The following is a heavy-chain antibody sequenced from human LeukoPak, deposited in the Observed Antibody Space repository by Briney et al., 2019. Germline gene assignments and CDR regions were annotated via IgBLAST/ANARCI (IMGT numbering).Heavy chain of an antibody. CDR3: ARVSGHFYFYYYMDV. CDR2: IDYSGST. V-gene: IGHV4-39*01. J-gene: IGHJ6*03. Sequence: PSETLSLTCTVSGGSLSSSSYYWGWIRQPPGKGLEGVGSIDYSGSTYYNPSLKSRVTISVDTSKNQFSLRLSSVTAADTAVYYCARVSGHFYFYYYMDVWGKGTTVTISS. CDR1: GGSLSSSSYY.